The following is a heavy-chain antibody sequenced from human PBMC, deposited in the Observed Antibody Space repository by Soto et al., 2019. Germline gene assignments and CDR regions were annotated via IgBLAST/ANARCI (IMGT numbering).Heavy chain of an antibody. CDR3: ARGWGTIFDY. V-gene: IGHV4-34*01. J-gene: IGHJ4*02. Sequence: QVQLQQWGAGLLKPSETLSLTCAVYGGSFSGYYWNWSRQPPGKGLGWIGEINHSGSTNYNPSLKSRVTISVDTSKNQFSLKLSSVTAADTAVYYCARGWGTIFDYWGQGTLVTVSS. CDR1: GGSFSGYY. D-gene: IGHD7-27*01. CDR2: INHSGST.